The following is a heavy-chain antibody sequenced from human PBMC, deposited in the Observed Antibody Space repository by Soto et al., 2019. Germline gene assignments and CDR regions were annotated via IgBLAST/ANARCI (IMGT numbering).Heavy chain of an antibody. CDR2: IYYSGST. J-gene: IGHJ5*02. D-gene: IGHD5-18*01. Sequence: PSETLSLTCTVSGGSISSYYWSWIRQPPGKGLEWIGYIYYSGSTNYNPSLKSRVTISVDTSKNQFSLKLSSVTAADTAVYYCARGYSYEDWFDPWGKGTLVTVYS. CDR3: ARGYSYEDWFDP. CDR1: GGSISSYY. V-gene: IGHV4-59*08.